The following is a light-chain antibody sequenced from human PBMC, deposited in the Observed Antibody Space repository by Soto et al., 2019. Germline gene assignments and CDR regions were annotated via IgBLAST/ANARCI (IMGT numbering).Light chain of an antibody. CDR2: GAS. Sequence: DIVLSPSPATLYLSPGDRATLSCRASQGVSTNYVAWYQQKPGQSPRLLIYGASSRAAGIPDRFSGSGSGTDFSLTIRRVGPEDFAVFYCHQYGPSPYTFGQGTKREIK. J-gene: IGKJ2*01. V-gene: IGKV3-20*01. CDR3: HQYGPSPYT. CDR1: QGVSTNY.